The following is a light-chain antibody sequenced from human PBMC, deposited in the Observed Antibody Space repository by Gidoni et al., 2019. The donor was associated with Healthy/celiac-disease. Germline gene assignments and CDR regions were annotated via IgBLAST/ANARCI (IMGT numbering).Light chain of an antibody. Sequence: EIVLTQSPGTLSLSPGESATLPCRASQSVSSSYLAWYQQKPGQARRLLIYGASSRATGIPDRFSGSGSGTDSTLTSSRLEHEDVAVYYCQQYGSSSLTFGGGTKVEIK. CDR2: GAS. CDR3: QQYGSSSLT. J-gene: IGKJ4*01. CDR1: QSVSSSY. V-gene: IGKV3-20*01.